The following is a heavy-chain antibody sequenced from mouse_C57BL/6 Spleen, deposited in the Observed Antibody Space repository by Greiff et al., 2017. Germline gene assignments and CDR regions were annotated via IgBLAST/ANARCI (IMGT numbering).Heavy chain of an antibody. J-gene: IGHJ4*01. CDR1: GYAFSSYW. CDR3: ARCTTGVGLWAMDY. CDR2: IYPGDGDT. Sequence: QVQLQQSGAELVKPGASVKISCKASGYAFSSYWMNWVKQRPGKGLEWIGQIYPGDGDTNYNGKFKGKATLTADKSSSTAYMPLSSLTSEDSAVXFCARCTTGVGLWAMDYWGQGTSVTVSS. V-gene: IGHV1-80*01. D-gene: IGHD1-1*01.